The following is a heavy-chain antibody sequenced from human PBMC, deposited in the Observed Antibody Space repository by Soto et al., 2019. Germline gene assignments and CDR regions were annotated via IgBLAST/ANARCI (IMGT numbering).Heavy chain of an antibody. D-gene: IGHD3-10*01. Sequence: QVQLVQSGAEVKKPGASVKVSCKASGYTFTTYDINWVRQATGQGLEWMGWMNPKSGNTGYGKKFQGRVTMTRDTSISTASRELSSLTSEDTAVYYWAGGTVGRVVPWGQGTLVTVCS. V-gene: IGHV1-8*01. CDR3: AGGTVGRVVP. CDR2: MNPKSGNT. CDR1: GYTFTTYD. J-gene: IGHJ5*02.